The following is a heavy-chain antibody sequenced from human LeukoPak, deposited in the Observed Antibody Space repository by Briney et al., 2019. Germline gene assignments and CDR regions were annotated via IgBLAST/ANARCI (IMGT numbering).Heavy chain of an antibody. D-gene: IGHD2-2*01. CDR1: GDIVSSNSVT. CDR3: ARRLTQYDCFDP. CDR2: TYYRSTWYN. V-gene: IGHV6-1*01. Sequence: SQTLSLTCAISGDIVSSNSVTWNWIRQSPSRGLEWLGRTYYRSTWYNDYAVSVRGRITVNPDTSKNQFSLHLNSVAPEDTAVYYCARRLTQYDCFDPWGQGILVTVSS. J-gene: IGHJ5*02.